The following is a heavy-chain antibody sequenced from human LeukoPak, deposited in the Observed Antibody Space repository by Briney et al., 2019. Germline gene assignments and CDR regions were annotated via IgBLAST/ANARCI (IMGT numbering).Heavy chain of an antibody. CDR2: ITAGGGST. CDR1: GFTFSTYA. J-gene: IGHJ4*02. V-gene: IGHV3-23*01. CDR3: AKPAGWYYDSSGYFNY. Sequence: GGSLRLSCAASGFTFSTYAMSWVRQAPGKGLEWVSAITAGGGSTYYADSVKGRFTISRDNSKNTLYLQMNSLRAEDTAVYYCAKPAGWYYDSSGYFNYWGQGILVTVSS. D-gene: IGHD3-22*01.